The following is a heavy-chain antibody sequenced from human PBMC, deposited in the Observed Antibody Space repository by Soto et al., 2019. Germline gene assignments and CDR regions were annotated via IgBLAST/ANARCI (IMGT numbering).Heavy chain of an antibody. CDR3: ARTQGVIPSAGLDV. D-gene: IGHD2-21*01. Sequence: EVQLVESGGGLVQPGGSLRLSCAASGFTFSSYAMHWVRQAPGKGLEYVSAISSNGGSTYYANSVRGRFTISRDNSKNTLSVRMGSVGDEGVAVYYCARTQGVIPSAGLDVWGQGTTVTVSS. CDR2: ISSNGGST. CDR1: GFTFSSYA. V-gene: IGHV3-64*01. J-gene: IGHJ6*01.